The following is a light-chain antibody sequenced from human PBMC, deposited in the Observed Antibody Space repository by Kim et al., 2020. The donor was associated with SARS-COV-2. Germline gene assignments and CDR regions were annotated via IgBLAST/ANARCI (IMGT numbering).Light chain of an antibody. CDR2: SNK. V-gene: IGLV1-44*01. Sequence: QRLNTSWSRRKGRVVSDLVNRYHQHRGTAPNLLLNSNKQRPSGDRARFSCSKSGASDTLAISRLESEDEDDYYCAVWDDSLRGWVFGGGTQLTVL. CDR3: AVWDDSLRGWV. J-gene: IGLJ3*02. CDR1: KGRVVSDL.